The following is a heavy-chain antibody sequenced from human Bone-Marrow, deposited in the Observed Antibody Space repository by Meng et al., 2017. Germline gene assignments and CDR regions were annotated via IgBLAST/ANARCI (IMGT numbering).Heavy chain of an antibody. J-gene: IGHJ4*02. CDR1: GYTFTAYW. V-gene: IGHV1-2*06. Sequence: QLGQSGAEVKNPESSVKVACKPSGYTFTAYWLHWVRQAPGQGREWMGRIDPGTGGTQYAQNFQGRVTMTRDTSISTTYMELSRLRTDDTAVYYCVRDEDISAAGKLFGDYWGQGTLVTVSS. D-gene: IGHD6-13*01. CDR2: IDPGTGGT. CDR3: VRDEDISAAGKLFGDY.